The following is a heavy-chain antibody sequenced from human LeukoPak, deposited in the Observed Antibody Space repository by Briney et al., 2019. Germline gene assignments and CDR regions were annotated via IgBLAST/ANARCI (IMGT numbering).Heavy chain of an antibody. J-gene: IGHJ4*02. CDR2: INDDGSSA. CDR3: ARVFDPNDFWSGYCFGF. CDR1: GFTFSDYW. V-gene: IGHV3-74*01. Sequence: GGSLRLSCAVSGFTFSDYWMHWVRHVPGKGLLWVSRINDDGSSANYADSVKGRFTISRDNAQNTLYLQMDSLRADDTAVYYCARVFDPNDFWSGYCFGFWGQGTLVTVSS. D-gene: IGHD3-3*01.